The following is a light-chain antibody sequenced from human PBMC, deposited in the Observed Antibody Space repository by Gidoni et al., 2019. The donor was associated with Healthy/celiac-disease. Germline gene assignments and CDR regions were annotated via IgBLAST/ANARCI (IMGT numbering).Light chain of an antibody. CDR3: QQYNSYPGT. CDR1: QSISSW. J-gene: IGKJ3*01. CDR2: QAS. V-gene: IGKV1-5*03. Sequence: DIQMTPSPATLSASVVVRVTITCRASQSISSWLAWYQQKPGKAPQLLIYQASSLESGVPERFSGIGSGTEFTLTISSLQPDDFAIYYCQQYNSYPGTFGQGTKVDIK.